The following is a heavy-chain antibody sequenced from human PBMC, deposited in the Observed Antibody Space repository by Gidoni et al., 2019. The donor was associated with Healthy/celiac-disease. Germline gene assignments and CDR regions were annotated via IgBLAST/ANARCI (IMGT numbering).Heavy chain of an antibody. CDR1: GFSLSTSGVG. J-gene: IGHJ4*02. CDR2: LYWDDDK. V-gene: IGHV2-5*02. D-gene: IGHD1-20*01. Sequence: QITLKESGPTLVKPTQPLTLTCTFSGFSLSTSGVGVGWIRQPPGKALEWLALLYWDDDKRYSPSLKSRLTITKDTSKNQVVLTMTNMDPVDTATYYCAFTITGTRVFDYWGQGTLVTVSS. CDR3: AFTITGTRVFDY.